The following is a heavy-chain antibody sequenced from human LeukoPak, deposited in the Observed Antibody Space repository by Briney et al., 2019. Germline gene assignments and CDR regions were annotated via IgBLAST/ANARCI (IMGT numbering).Heavy chain of an antibody. Sequence: GGSLRLSCAASGFTFSSYAMHWVRQAQGKGLEWVAAISYDGSNKYYADSVKGRFTISRDNSKNTLYLQMNSLRAEDTAVYYCAKPSITMIVVAYFQHWGQGTLVTVSS. CDR3: AKPSITMIVVAYFQH. V-gene: IGHV3-30-3*02. CDR2: ISYDGSNK. D-gene: IGHD3-22*01. J-gene: IGHJ1*01. CDR1: GFTFSSYA.